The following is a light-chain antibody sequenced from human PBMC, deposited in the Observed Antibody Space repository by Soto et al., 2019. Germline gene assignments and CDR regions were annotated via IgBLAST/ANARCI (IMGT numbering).Light chain of an antibody. J-gene: IGKJ2*01. V-gene: IGKV3-20*01. Sequence: EIVLTQSPGTLSLSPGERATLSCRASQSVSSSYLAWYQQKPGQAPRLLIYGASSRATGIPDKFSGSESGTDFTLTISRLEPEDLAVYHCPQYGSSPPYTFGQGTKLEIK. CDR2: GAS. CDR1: QSVSSSY. CDR3: PQYGSSPPYT.